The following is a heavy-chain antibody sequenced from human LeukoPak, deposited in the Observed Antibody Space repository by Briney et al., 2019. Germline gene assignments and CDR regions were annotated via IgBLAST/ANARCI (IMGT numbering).Heavy chain of an antibody. J-gene: IGHJ6*02. Sequence: ASVKVSCKASGYTFTSYAMHWVRQAPGQRLEWVGWINAGNGNTKYSQKFQGRVTITRDTSASTAYMELSSLRSEDTAVYYCARGNWGYYYYGMDVWGQGTTVTVSS. D-gene: IGHD7-27*01. CDR1: GYTFTSYA. CDR2: INAGNGNT. V-gene: IGHV1-3*01. CDR3: ARGNWGYYYYGMDV.